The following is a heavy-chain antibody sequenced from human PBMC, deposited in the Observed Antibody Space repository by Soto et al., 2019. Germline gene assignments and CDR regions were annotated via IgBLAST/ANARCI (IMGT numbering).Heavy chain of an antibody. V-gene: IGHV1-18*01. J-gene: IGHJ4*02. CDR2: ISGYNGNT. D-gene: IGHD5-12*01. CDR1: TYLFSSFG. CDR3: AVGLSGSKTCDY. Sequence: QAHLVQSGGEVRKPGASVKVSCKTSTYLFSSFGISWVRQAPGQGLEWMGWISGYNGNTNYAVKFQDRLTMTTDTSTDTAYMALRSLTSEDTAVYYCAVGLSGSKTCDYWGQGTLVTVSS.